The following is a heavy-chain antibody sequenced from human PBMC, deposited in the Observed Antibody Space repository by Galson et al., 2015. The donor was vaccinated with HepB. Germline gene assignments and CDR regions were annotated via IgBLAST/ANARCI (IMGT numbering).Heavy chain of an antibody. CDR1: GLPFTDAW. CDR3: ARDQSPPMVRGIIIYGMDV. J-gene: IGHJ6*02. Sequence: SLRLSCAASGLPFTDAWMTWIRQVPGKGLEWLGRIKSESEGGTTDYAAPVKGRFIISRDDSQNTLYLQMNSLKIEDTGVYYCARDQSPPMVRGIIIYGMDVWGQGTTVIVSS. CDR2: IKSESEGGTT. D-gene: IGHD3-10*01. V-gene: IGHV3-15*01.